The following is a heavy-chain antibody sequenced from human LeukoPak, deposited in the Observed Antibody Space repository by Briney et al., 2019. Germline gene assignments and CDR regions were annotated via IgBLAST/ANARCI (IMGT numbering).Heavy chain of an antibody. Sequence: NPSETLSHTCTVSGGSISSSISYWGWIRQPPGKGLEWIGSIYYSGSTYYNPSLKSRVTISVDTSKNQFSLKLSSVTAADTAVYYCARAVVIPAAMAWGDTGVYGMDVWGQGTTVTVSS. CDR3: ARAVVIPAAMAWGDTGVYGMDV. J-gene: IGHJ6*02. CDR1: GGSISSSISY. D-gene: IGHD2-2*01. V-gene: IGHV4-39*07. CDR2: IYYSGST.